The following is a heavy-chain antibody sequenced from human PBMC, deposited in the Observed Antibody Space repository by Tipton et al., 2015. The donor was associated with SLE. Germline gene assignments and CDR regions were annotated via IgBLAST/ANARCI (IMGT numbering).Heavy chain of an antibody. CDR1: GYTFTSYY. V-gene: IGHV1-46*01. J-gene: IGHJ3*02. Sequence: QLVQSGAEVKKPGASVKVSCKASGYTFTSYYMHWVRQAPGQGPEWMGIINPRGGSTSYAQKFQGRVTMTRDTSTSTVYMELSSLRSEDTAVYYCARGDRTHDAFDIWGQGTMVTVSS. CDR3: ARGDRTHDAFDI. CDR2: INPRGGST.